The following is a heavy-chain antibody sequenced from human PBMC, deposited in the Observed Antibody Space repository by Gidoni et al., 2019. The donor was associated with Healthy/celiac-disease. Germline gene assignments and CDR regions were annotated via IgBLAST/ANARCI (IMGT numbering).Heavy chain of an antibody. CDR2: ISSSSSYI. J-gene: IGHJ4*02. V-gene: IGHV3-21*01. D-gene: IGHD3-22*01. CDR1: GFTFSSYS. Sequence: EVQLVESGGGLVKPGGSLRLSCAASGFTFSSYSMNWVRQAPGKGLEWVSSISSSSSYIYYADSVKGRFTVSRDNAKNSLYLQMNSLRAEDTAVYYCARDRVHYYDSSGHTFDYWGQGTLVTVSS. CDR3: ARDRVHYYDSSGHTFDY.